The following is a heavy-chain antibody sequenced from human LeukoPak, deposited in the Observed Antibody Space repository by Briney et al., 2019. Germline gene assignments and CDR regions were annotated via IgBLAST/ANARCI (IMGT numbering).Heavy chain of an antibody. D-gene: IGHD4-17*01. Sequence: ASVKVSCKASGYTFTGYYMHWVRQAPGQGLEWMGWINPNSGGTNYAQKFQGRVTMTRDTSISTAYMELSRLRSDDTAVYYCARGWRSYDDYESWFDPWGQGTLVTVSS. J-gene: IGHJ5*02. V-gene: IGHV1-2*02. CDR2: INPNSGGT. CDR1: GYTFTGYY. CDR3: ARGWRSYDDYESWFDP.